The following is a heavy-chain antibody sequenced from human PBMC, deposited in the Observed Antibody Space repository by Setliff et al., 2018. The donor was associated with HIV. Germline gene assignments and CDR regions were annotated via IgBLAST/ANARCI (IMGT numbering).Heavy chain of an antibody. J-gene: IGHJ4*02. CDR3: ARLPQDVRSSIDF. CDR1: GFTFTDYW. Sequence: GESLKISCAASGFTFTDYWMHWVRQVPGQGLVWVSRINVDGSSISYADSVKGRFTISRDNAKNTLFLQMNSLRSEDTAVYYCARLPQDVRSSIDFWGQGTLVTVSS. CDR2: INVDGSSI. D-gene: IGHD6-6*01. V-gene: IGHV3-74*01.